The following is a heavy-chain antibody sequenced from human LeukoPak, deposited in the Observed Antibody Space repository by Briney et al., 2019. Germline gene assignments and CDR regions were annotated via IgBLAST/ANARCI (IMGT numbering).Heavy chain of an antibody. J-gene: IGHJ4*02. CDR2: ISGSGGST. D-gene: IGHD3-22*01. Sequence: GGSLRLSCAASGFTFSSYAMSWVRQAPGKGLEWVSAISGSGGSTYYADSVKGRFTISRDNSKNTLYLQMNSLRAEDTAVYYCAKLPDNFQWLLPDYWGQGTLVTVSS. CDR3: AKLPDNFQWLLPDY. CDR1: GFTFSSYA. V-gene: IGHV3-23*01.